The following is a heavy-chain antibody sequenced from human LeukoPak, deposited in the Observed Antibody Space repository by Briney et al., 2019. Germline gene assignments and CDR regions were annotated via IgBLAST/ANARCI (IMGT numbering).Heavy chain of an antibody. D-gene: IGHD3-22*01. CDR1: GYTFTNYA. CDR3: ARGAKDSSGYHPTYAFDI. V-gene: IGHV7-4-1*02. Sequence: ASVKVSCKASGYTFTNYAMNWVRQAPGQGLEWMGWINTNTGNPTYAQGFTGRFVFSLDTSVSTAYLQINNLKAEDTAVYYCARGAKDSSGYHPTYAFDIWGQGTMVTVSS. CDR2: INTNTGNP. J-gene: IGHJ3*02.